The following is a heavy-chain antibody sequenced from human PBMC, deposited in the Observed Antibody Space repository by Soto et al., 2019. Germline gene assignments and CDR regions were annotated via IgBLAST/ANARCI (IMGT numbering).Heavy chain of an antibody. D-gene: IGHD3-10*01. CDR1: GFTFSSYA. CDR3: AKTNTLLLWFGELPS. V-gene: IGHV3-23*01. J-gene: IGHJ5*02. CDR2: ISGSGGST. Sequence: GGSLRLSCAASGFTFSSYAMSWVRQAPGKGLEWVSAISGSGGSTYYADSVKGRFTISRDNSKNTLYLQMNSLRAEDTAVYYCAKTNTLLLWFGELPSWGQGTLVTVSS.